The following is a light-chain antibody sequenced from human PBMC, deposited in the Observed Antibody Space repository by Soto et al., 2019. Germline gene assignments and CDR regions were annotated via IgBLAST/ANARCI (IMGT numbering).Light chain of an antibody. J-gene: IGLJ1*01. CDR3: SSYTSSSTYV. CDR1: SSDVGGYNY. V-gene: IGLV2-14*01. Sequence: SVLTQPASVSGSPGQSITISCTGTSSDVGGYNYVSWYQQHPGKAPKLMIYEVSSRPSGVSNRFSGSKSGNTASLNISGLQAEDEADYYCSSYTSSSTYVFGTGTKVTVL. CDR2: EVS.